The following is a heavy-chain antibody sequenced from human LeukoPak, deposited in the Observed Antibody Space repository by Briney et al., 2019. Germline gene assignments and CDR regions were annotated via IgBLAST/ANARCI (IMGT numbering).Heavy chain of an antibody. J-gene: IGHJ5*02. V-gene: IGHV4-39*07. D-gene: IGHD6-13*01. CDR3: ARDGAAAGSWFDP. CDR2: IYYSGIT. CDR1: GGSISSSSYY. Sequence: SETLSLTCTVSGGSISSSSYYWGWIRQPPGKGLEWIGSIYYSGITYYNPSLKSRVTISLDTSKNQFSLKVTSVTAADTAVYYCARDGAAAGSWFDPWGQGTLVTVSS.